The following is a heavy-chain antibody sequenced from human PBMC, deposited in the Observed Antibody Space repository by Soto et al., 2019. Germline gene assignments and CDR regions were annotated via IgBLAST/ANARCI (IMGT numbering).Heavy chain of an antibody. CDR1: GFTFSSYA. D-gene: IGHD6-19*01. CDR3: GKEGAYSSGLGGGDEAFDI. V-gene: IGHV3-23*01. Sequence: EVQLLESGGGLVQPGGSLRLSCAASGFTFSSYAMSWVRQAPGKGLEWVSAISGSGGSTYYADSVKGRFTISRDNSKSTLYLQMNSLGADEPAGCCCGKEGAYSSGLGGGDEAFDIWGQGTMVTVSS. CDR2: ISGSGGST. J-gene: IGHJ3*02.